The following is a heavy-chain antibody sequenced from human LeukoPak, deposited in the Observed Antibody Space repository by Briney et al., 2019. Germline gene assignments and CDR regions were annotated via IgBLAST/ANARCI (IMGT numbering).Heavy chain of an antibody. J-gene: IGHJ4*02. CDR1: GFTLSSYA. CDR2: ISYDGSNK. D-gene: IGHD4-17*01. V-gene: IGHV3-30-3*01. Sequence: GGSLRLSCAASGFTLSSYAMHWVRQAPGKGLEWVAVISYDGSNKYYADSVKGRFTISRDNSKNTLYLQMNSLRAEDTAVYYCARSRGGDYDAFDYWGQGTLVTVSS. CDR3: ARSRGGDYDAFDY.